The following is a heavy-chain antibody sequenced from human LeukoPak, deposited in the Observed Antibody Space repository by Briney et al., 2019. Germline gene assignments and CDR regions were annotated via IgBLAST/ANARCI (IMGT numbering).Heavy chain of an antibody. CDR3: ARYVPVKTGPTRASFDY. V-gene: IGHV4-34*01. CDR2: INHSGST. Sequence: SETLSLTCAVYGGSFSGYYWSWIRRPPGKGLEWIGEINHSGSTNYNPSLKSRVTMSIDTSKSQFSLSLRSVTAADTAVYFCARYVPVKTGPTRASFDYWGQGILVSVSS. D-gene: IGHD1-1*01. CDR1: GGSFSGYY. J-gene: IGHJ4*02.